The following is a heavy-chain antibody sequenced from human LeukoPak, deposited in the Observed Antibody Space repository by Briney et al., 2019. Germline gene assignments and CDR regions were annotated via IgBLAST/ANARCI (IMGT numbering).Heavy chain of an antibody. CDR3: TRHHRDSSGYYYYWFDP. D-gene: IGHD3-22*01. CDR1: GFTFSGSA. V-gene: IGHV3-73*01. J-gene: IGHJ5*02. CDR2: IRSKANSYAT. Sequence: PGGSLRLSCAASGFTFSGSAMHWVRQASGKGLEWVGRIRSKANSYATAYAASVKGRFTISRDDSKNTAYLQMNSLKTEDTAVYYCTRHHRDSSGYYYYWFDPWGQGTLVTVSS.